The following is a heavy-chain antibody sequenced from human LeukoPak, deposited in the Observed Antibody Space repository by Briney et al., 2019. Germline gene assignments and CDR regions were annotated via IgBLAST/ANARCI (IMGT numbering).Heavy chain of an antibody. V-gene: IGHV1-2*02. Sequence: ASVKVSCKASGYTFSDYYIHWVRQEPGQGLEWMGYVNPNNGVTEYGQKFQGRVTMTRDTSISTAYMDLSRLTSDDTAVYYCMGGRSARGASPPSAYWGQGTLVTVSS. CDR3: MGGRSARGASPPSAY. CDR2: VNPNNGVT. CDR1: GYTFSDYY. J-gene: IGHJ4*02. D-gene: IGHD3-16*01.